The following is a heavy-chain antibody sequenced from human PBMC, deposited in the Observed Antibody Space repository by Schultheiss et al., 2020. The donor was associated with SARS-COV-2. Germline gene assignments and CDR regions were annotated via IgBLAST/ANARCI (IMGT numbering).Heavy chain of an antibody. D-gene: IGHD1-26*01. CDR2: IYYSGST. CDR3: ARKYGKGVDAFDI. Sequence: SETLSLTCTVSGGSISSYYWSWIRQPAGKGLEWIGYIYYSGSTNYNPSLKSRVTISVDTSKNQFSLKLSSVTAADTAVYYCARKYGKGVDAFDIWGQGTMVTVSS. J-gene: IGHJ3*02. CDR1: GGSISSYY. V-gene: IGHV4-59*01.